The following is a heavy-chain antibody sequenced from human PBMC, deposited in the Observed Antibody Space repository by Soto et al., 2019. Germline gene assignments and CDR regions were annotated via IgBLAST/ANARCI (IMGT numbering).Heavy chain of an antibody. CDR3: ARPSWEGWLQPFDY. CDR1: GGTFSSYA. D-gene: IGHD1-26*01. Sequence: GASVKVSCKASGGTFSSYAISWVRQAPGQGLEWMGGIIPIFGTANYAQKFQGRVTITADESTSTAYMELRSLRSEDTAVYYCARPSWEGWLQPFDYWGQGTLVTVSS. V-gene: IGHV1-69*01. CDR2: IIPIFGTA. J-gene: IGHJ4*02.